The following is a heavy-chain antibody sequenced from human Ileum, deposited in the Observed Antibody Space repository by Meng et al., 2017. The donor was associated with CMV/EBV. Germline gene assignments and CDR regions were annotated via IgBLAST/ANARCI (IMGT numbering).Heavy chain of an antibody. CDR1: GYTFTGYY. CDR3: ARVCSSTSCYWFDP. Sequence: ASVKVSCKASGYTFTGYYMHWVRQAPGQGLEWMGWINPNSGGTNYAQKFQGRVTMTRDTSISTAYMELSRLRSHDTAVYYCARVCSSTSCYWFDPWGQGTLVTVSS. J-gene: IGHJ5*02. D-gene: IGHD2-2*01. V-gene: IGHV1-2*02. CDR2: INPNSGGT.